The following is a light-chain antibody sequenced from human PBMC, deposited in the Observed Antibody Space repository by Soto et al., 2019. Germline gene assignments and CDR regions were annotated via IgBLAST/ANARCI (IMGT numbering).Light chain of an antibody. CDR2: EVS. CDR3: SSYAGRDNYVV. J-gene: IGLJ2*01. V-gene: IGLV2-8*01. CDR1: SSDVGIYNY. Sequence: QSVLTQPPSGSGYPGQSVTISCTGTSSDVGIYNYVSWYQQHPGKAPKLMIYEVSQRPSGVPDRFSGTKSGNTASLTVSGLQAEDEADYYCSSYAGRDNYVVFGGGTKLTVL.